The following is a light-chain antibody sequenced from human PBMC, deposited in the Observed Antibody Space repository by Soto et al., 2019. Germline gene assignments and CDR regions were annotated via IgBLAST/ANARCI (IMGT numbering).Light chain of an antibody. J-gene: IGKJ4*01. Sequence: EIVLTQSPGTLSLSPGERATLSCRASQSVSSSYLAWYQQKPGQAPRLLIYGASSRATGNPDRFSGSGSGTDFPLGSSRLEPEDVAAYYCQQYGSSPFSCGGGTKVEVE. CDR3: QQYGSSPFS. V-gene: IGKV3-20*01. CDR2: GAS. CDR1: QSVSSSY.